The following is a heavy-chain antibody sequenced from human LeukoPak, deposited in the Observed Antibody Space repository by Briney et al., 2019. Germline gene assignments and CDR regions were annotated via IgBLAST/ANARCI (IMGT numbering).Heavy chain of an antibody. V-gene: IGHV1-18*01. CDR1: GYTFTSYG. D-gene: IGHD3-3*01. CDR3: ARGSGDFWRGYYNYFDY. J-gene: IGHJ4*02. Sequence: GASVKVSCKASGYTFTSYGISWVRQAPGQGLEWMGWISAYNGNTNYAQKLQGRVTMTTDTSTSTAYMELRSLRPDDTAVYYCARGSGDFWRGYYNYFDYWGQGTLVTVSS. CDR2: ISAYNGNT.